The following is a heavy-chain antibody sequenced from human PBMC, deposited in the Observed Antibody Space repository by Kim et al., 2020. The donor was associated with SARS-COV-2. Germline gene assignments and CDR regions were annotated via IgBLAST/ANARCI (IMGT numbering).Heavy chain of an antibody. D-gene: IGHD6-13*01. CDR3: ARTGIAAAGTDKTDY. CDR2: INPNSGGT. CDR1: GYTFTGYY. J-gene: IGHJ4*02. V-gene: IGHV1-2*06. Sequence: ASVKVSCKASGYTFTGYYMHWVRQAPGQGLEWMGRINPNSGGTNYAQKFQGRVTMTRDTSITTAYMELSRLRSDDTAVYYCARTGIAAAGTDKTDYWGQGTLVSVSS.